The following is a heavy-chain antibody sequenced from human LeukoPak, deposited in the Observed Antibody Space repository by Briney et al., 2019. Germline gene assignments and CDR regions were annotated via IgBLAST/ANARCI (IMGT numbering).Heavy chain of an antibody. CDR2: INPNSGGT. V-gene: IGHV1-2*06. CDR3: ARDLSGISSATDAFDM. J-gene: IGHJ3*02. Sequence: ASVKVSCKASGYTFTAYYIHWLRQAPGQGLEWMGRINPNSGGTDSTQNFQGRVTMTRDTSMNTAYMEFSSLRSDDTALYYCARDLSGISSATDAFDMWGQGTMVTVSS. D-gene: IGHD1-14*01. CDR1: GYTFTAYY.